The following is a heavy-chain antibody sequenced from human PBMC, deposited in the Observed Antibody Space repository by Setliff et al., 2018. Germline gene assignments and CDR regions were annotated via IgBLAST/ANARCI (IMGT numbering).Heavy chain of an antibody. J-gene: IGHJ6*02. CDR3: ARNWATAQHYYYGMDV. Sequence: GGSLRLSCAASGFTFSSYAMHWVRQAPGKGLEYVSAISSNGGSTYYANSVKDRFTISRDNSKNTLYLQMDTLRAEDTAVYYCARNWATAQHYYYGMDVWGQGTTVTVSS. D-gene: IGHD2-21*02. V-gene: IGHV3-64*01. CDR1: GFTFSSYA. CDR2: ISSNGGST.